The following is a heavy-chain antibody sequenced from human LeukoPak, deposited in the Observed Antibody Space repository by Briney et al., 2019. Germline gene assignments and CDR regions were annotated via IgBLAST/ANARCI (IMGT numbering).Heavy chain of an antibody. D-gene: IGHD1-1*01. CDR2: ISYDGTNK. V-gene: IGHV3-30-3*01. J-gene: IGHJ5*02. CDR1: GFTFSNYW. Sequence: GGSLRLSCAASGFTFSNYWMNWVRQAPGKGLEWVAVISYDGTNKFYADSVKGRFTISRDDSKNTLYMQMNSLRDEDTAVYYGARDDRNGLDLWGQGTLVSVSS. CDR3: ARDDRNGLDL.